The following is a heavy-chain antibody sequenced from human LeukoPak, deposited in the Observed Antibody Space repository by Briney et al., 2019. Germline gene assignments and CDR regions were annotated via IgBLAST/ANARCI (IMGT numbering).Heavy chain of an antibody. J-gene: IGHJ5*02. Sequence: VASVKVSCKASGYTFTSYAMNWVRQAPGQGLEWMGWINTNTGNPTYAQGFTGRFVFSLDTSVSTAYLQISSLKAEDTAVYYCARDRHIRRGNWFDPWGQGTLVTVSS. V-gene: IGHV7-4-1*02. CDR2: INTNTGNP. CDR1: GYTFTSYA. D-gene: IGHD3-10*01. CDR3: ARDRHIRRGNWFDP.